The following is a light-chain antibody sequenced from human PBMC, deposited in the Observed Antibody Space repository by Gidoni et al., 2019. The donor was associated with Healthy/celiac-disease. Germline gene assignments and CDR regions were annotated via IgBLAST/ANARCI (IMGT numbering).Light chain of an antibody. V-gene: IGKV3-20*01. CDR2: GAS. J-gene: IGKJ4*01. CDR1: QSVSSSY. CDR3: QQYGTGRT. Sequence: EIVLTQSPGTLSLSPGERATLSCRASQSVSSSYLAWYQQKPGQAPRLLIYGASSRATGIPDRFSGSGSGTDFTLTISRLEPEDFAVYYCQQYGTGRTFXGXTKVEIK.